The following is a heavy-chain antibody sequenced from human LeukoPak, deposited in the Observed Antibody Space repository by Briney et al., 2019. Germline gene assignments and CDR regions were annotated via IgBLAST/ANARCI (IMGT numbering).Heavy chain of an antibody. Sequence: PSETLSLTCTVSGGSISSYYWGWIRQPPGKGLEWIGSIYYSGSTYYNPSLKSRVTISVDTSKNQFSLKLSSVTAADTAVYYCARTSGRNYYGMDVWGQGTTVTVSS. CDR1: GGSISSYY. CDR2: IYYSGST. V-gene: IGHV4-39*07. J-gene: IGHJ6*02. CDR3: ARTSGRNYYGMDV. D-gene: IGHD2-15*01.